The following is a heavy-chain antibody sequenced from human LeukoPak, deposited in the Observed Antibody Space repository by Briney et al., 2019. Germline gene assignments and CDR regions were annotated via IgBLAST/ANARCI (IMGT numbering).Heavy chain of an antibody. CDR2: IYYSGST. J-gene: IGHJ4*02. CDR1: GGSISSGGYY. Sequence: SETLSLTCTVSGGSISSGGYYWSWIRQHPGRGLEWIGYIYYSGSTYYNPSLKSRVTISVDTSKNQFSLKLSSVTAADTAVYYCARTYYYDSSGYSPNFDYWGQGTLVTVSS. D-gene: IGHD3-22*01. CDR3: ARTYYYDSSGYSPNFDY. V-gene: IGHV4-31*03.